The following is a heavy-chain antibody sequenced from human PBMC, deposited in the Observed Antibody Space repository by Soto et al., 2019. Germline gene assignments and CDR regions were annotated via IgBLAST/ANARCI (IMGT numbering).Heavy chain of an antibody. CDR3: ARRYGSSFDY. Sequence: SETLSLTCAVSGVSISSGGYSWSWIRQPPGKGLEWIGYIYYSGSTNYNPSLKSRVTISVDTSKIQFSLKLSSVTAADTAVYYCARRYGSSFDYWGQGTLVTVSS. J-gene: IGHJ4*02. CDR2: IYYSGST. CDR1: GVSISSGGYS. V-gene: IGHV4-61*08. D-gene: IGHD6-13*01.